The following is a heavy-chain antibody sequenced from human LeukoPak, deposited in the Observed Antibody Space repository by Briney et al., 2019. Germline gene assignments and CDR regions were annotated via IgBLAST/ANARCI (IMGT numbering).Heavy chain of an antibody. Sequence: SETLSLTCTVSGYSISSGYYWGWIRQPPGKGLEWIGEINHSGSTNYNPSLKSRVTISVDTSKNQFSLKLSSVTAADTAVYYCARGSQRGYSLSDAFDIWGQGTMVTVSS. CDR2: INHSGST. CDR1: GYSISSGYY. D-gene: IGHD5-18*01. J-gene: IGHJ3*02. V-gene: IGHV4-38-2*02. CDR3: ARGSQRGYSLSDAFDI.